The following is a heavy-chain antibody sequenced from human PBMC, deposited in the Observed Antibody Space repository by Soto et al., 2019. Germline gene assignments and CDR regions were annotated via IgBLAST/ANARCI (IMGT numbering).Heavy chain of an antibody. CDR3: ASLQYSSSWYEDYYYYGMDV. Sequence: SETLSLTCAVSGGSISSSNWWSWVRQPPGKGLEWIGEIYHSGSTNYNPPLKSRVTISVDKSKNQFSLKLSSVTAADTAVYYCASLQYSSSWYEDYYYYGMDVWGQGTTVTVSS. CDR1: GGSISSSNW. V-gene: IGHV4-4*02. D-gene: IGHD6-13*01. CDR2: IYHSGST. J-gene: IGHJ6*02.